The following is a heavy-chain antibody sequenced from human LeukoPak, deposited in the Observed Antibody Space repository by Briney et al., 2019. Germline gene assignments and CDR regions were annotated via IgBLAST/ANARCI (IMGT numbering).Heavy chain of an antibody. D-gene: IGHD2-15*01. CDR2: IYYSGST. CDR3: ARGGVAATYPWYYYYGMDV. Sequence: SETLSLTCTVSGGSIGSYYWSWIRQPPGKGLEWIGYIYYSGSTNYNPSLKSRVTISVDTPKNQFSLKLSSVTAADTAVYYCARGGVAATYPWYYYYGMDVWGQGTTVTVSS. V-gene: IGHV4-59*01. J-gene: IGHJ6*02. CDR1: GGSIGSYY.